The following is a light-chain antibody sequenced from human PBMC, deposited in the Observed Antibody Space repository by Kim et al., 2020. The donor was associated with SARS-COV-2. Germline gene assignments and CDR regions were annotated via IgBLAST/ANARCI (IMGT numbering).Light chain of an antibody. J-gene: IGKJ1*01. V-gene: IGKV3-15*01. Sequence: EIVMTQSPATLSVSPGERATLSCRASQRVSSNLVWYQQKPGQAPRLLIYGASARATGIPARFSGSGSGTEFTLTISSLQSEDFAVYYCQQYKNWPRTFGQGTKVDIK. CDR3: QQYKNWPRT. CDR2: GAS. CDR1: QRVSSN.